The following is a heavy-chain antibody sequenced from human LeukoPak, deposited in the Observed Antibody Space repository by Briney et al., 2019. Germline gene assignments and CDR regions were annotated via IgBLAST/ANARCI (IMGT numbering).Heavy chain of an antibody. CDR1: GASIGSYY. CDR3: ARLYYYDSSGYPTGDAFDI. V-gene: IGHV4-4*09. Sequence: SETLSLTCTVSGASIGSYYWSWIRQPPGKGLEWIGYIYTTGTTNYNPSLKSRVTISVDTSKNQFSLKLSSVTAADTAVYYCARLYYYDSSGYPTGDAFDIWGQGTMVTVSS. J-gene: IGHJ3*02. CDR2: IYTTGTT. D-gene: IGHD3-22*01.